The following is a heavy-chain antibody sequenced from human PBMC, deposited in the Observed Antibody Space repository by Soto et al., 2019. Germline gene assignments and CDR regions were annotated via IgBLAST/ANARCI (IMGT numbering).Heavy chain of an antibody. D-gene: IGHD1-1*01. V-gene: IGHV1-58*02. CDR2: IVVGSGNT. J-gene: IGHJ4*02. CDR1: GFTFTSSA. CDR3: AAEAVAPELERRSPLSP. Sequence: ASVKVSCKASGFTFTSSAMQWVRQARGQRLEWIGWIVVGSGNTNYAQKFQERVTITRDMSTSTAYMELSSLRAEDTAVYYCAAEAVAPELERRSPLSPWGQGTLVTVSS.